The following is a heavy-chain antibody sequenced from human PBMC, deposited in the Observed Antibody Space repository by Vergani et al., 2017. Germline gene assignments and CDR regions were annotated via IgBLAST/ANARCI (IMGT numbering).Heavy chain of an antibody. D-gene: IGHD4-11*01. CDR2: ISWNSGSI. V-gene: IGHV3-9*01. Sequence: EVQLVESGGGLVQPGRSLRLSCAASGFTFDDYAMHWVRPAPGKGLEWVSGISWNSGSIGYADSVKGRFTISRDNAKNSLYLQMNSLRAEDTALYYCAKDKRRDSNYCYFDYWGQGTLVTVSS. CDR1: GFTFDDYA. J-gene: IGHJ4*02. CDR3: AKDKRRDSNYCYFDY.